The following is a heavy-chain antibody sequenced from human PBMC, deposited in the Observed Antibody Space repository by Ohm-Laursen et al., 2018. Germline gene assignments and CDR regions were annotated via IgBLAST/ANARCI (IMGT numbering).Heavy chain of an antibody. CDR1: GYTFTSYG. V-gene: IGHV1-18*01. Sequence: ATVKISCKASGYTFTSYGISWVRQAPGQELECMGWISAYNGNTNYAQKLQGRVTMTTDTSTSTAYMELRSLRSDDTAVYYCARGDNWGQYFDYWGQGTLVTVSS. CDR3: ARGDNWGQYFDY. CDR2: ISAYNGNT. J-gene: IGHJ4*02. D-gene: IGHD7-27*01.